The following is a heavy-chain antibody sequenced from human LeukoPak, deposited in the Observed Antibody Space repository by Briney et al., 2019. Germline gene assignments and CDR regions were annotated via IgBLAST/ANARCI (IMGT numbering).Heavy chain of an antibody. J-gene: IGHJ6*02. CDR2: ISYDGSNK. CDR1: GFTLNHYW. CDR3: AKGLYDFWSGYRPGYYYGMDV. D-gene: IGHD3-3*01. Sequence: GGSLRLSCTASGFTLNHYWMHWVRQAPGKGLEWVAVISYDGSNKYYADSVKGRFTISRDNSKNTLYLQMNSLRAEDTAVYYCAKGLYDFWSGYRPGYYYGMDVWGQGTTVTVSS. V-gene: IGHV3-30*18.